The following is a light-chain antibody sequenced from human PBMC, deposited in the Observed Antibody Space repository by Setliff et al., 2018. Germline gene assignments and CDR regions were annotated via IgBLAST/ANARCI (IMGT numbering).Light chain of an antibody. CDR1: SSDVGGYNY. J-gene: IGLJ1*01. CDR2: DVT. CDR3: CSYAGSSTYV. Sequence: QSALTQPASVSGSPGQSITISCTGTSSDVGGYNYVSWYQQHPGKAPKLIIYDVTKWPSGVSNRFSGSKSGNTASLTISGLQAEDEADYYCCSYAGSSTYVFGTGTKVTVL. V-gene: IGLV2-23*02.